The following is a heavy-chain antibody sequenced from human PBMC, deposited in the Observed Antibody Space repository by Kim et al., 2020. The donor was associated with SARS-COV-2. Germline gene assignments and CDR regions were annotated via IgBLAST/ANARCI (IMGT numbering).Heavy chain of an antibody. D-gene: IGHD3-22*01. CDR2: ISGSGGST. CDR3: ARVYDSSGYYYVRRGPLDY. Sequence: GGSLRLSCAASGFTFSSYAMSWVRQAPGKGLEWVSAISGSGGSTYYADSVKGRFTISRDNSKNTLYLQMNSLRAEDTAVYYCARVYDSSGYYYVRRGPLDYWGQGTLVTVSS. J-gene: IGHJ4*02. CDR1: GFTFSSYA. V-gene: IGHV3-23*01.